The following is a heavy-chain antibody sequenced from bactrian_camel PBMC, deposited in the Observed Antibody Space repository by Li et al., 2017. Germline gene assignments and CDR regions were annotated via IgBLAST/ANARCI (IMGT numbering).Heavy chain of an antibody. V-gene: IGHV3S6*01. J-gene: IGHJ4*01. D-gene: IGHD6*01. Sequence: VQLVESGGGLVQPGGSLRLSCAASGFTFRSYWMYWVRQAPGKGLEWVSSIYADGTGSKYADFVKGRFTTSRDNAKNTVTLQMDSLESEDTALYYCAAWYLGGGSLTDWGLGTQVTVS. CDR1: GFTFRSYW. CDR3: AAWYLGGGSLTD. CDR2: IYADGTGS.